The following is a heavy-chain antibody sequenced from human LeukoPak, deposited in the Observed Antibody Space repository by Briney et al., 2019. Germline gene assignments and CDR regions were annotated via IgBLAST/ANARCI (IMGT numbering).Heavy chain of an antibody. D-gene: IGHD4-17*01. CDR3: ARAGGSTVSHSDY. V-gene: IGHV3-21*01. J-gene: IGHJ4*02. CDR1: GFTFSNYW. CDR2: ISSSTSYI. Sequence: GGSLRLSCTVSGFTFSNYWMTWIRQAPGKGLEWVSSISSSTSYIYYADSVKGRFTISKDNAKNSLYLQMNSLRAEDTAVYYCARAGGSTVSHSDYWGQGTLVTVSS.